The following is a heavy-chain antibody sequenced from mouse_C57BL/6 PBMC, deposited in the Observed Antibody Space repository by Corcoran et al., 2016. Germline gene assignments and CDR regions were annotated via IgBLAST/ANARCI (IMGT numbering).Heavy chain of an antibody. D-gene: IGHD1-1*01. CDR2: INPNNGGT. V-gene: IGHV1-26*01. CDR1: GYTFTAYY. Sequence: EVRLQQSGPELVKPGASVKISCKASGYTFTAYYMNWVKQSHGKSLKWIGDINPNNGGTSYNQKFKGKATLTVDKSSSTAYMELRSLTSEDSAVYYCAIYYYGSSSFAYWGQGTLVTVSA. CDR3: AIYYYGSSSFAY. J-gene: IGHJ3*01.